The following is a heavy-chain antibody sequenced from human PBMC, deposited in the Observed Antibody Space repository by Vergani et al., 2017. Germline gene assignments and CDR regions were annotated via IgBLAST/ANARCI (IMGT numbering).Heavy chain of an antibody. D-gene: IGHD7-27*01. CDR1: GFSLSTSGMR. CDR3: ARSSNWGSTGFDY. CDR2: IDWDDDK. Sequence: QVTLKESGPALVKPTQTLTLTCTFSGFSLSTSGMRVSWIRPPPGKALECLARIDWDDDKFYSTSLKTRLTISKDTSKNQVVLTMTNMHPVDTATYYCARSSNWGSTGFDYWGQGTLVTVSS. J-gene: IGHJ4*02. V-gene: IGHV2-70*04.